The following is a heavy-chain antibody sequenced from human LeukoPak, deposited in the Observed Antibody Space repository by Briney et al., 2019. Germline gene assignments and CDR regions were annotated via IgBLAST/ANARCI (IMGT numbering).Heavy chain of an antibody. J-gene: IGHJ5*02. D-gene: IGHD3-10*01. CDR1: GGSISSYY. V-gene: IGHV4-34*01. CDR2: INHSGST. Sequence: SETLSLTCSVSGGSISSYYWSWIRQPPGKGLEWIGEINHSGSTNYNPSLKSRVTISVDTSKNQFSLKLSSVTAADTAVYYCARKGPSRGFMVRGVISWFDPWGQGTLVTVSS. CDR3: ARKGPSRGFMVRGVISWFDP.